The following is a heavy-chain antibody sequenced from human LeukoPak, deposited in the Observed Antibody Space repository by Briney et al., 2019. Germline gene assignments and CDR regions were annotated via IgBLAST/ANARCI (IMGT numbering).Heavy chain of an antibody. J-gene: IGHJ4*02. D-gene: IGHD3/OR15-3a*01. V-gene: IGHV4-59*01. CDR1: GGSISSYY. Sequence: SETLSLPCTVSGGSISSYYWSWIRQPPGKGLEWIGYIYYSGSTNYNPSLKSRVTISVDTSKNQLSLKVSSVTAADTAVYYCARRTGYYYGFDYWGQGTLVTVSS. CDR3: ARRTGYYYGFDY. CDR2: IYYSGST.